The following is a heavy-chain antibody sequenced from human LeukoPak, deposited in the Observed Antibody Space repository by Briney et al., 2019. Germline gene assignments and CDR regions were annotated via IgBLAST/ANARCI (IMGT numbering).Heavy chain of an antibody. J-gene: IGHJ4*02. D-gene: IGHD2-15*01. Sequence: GSLRLSCVASGSTFSNHWMHWVRQVPGKGLEWVSSTSRSSRYIYYADSVKGRFTISRDNAKNSLYLQMNSLRAEDAAVYYCAREPYCSGGSCYSGDYFDYWGQGTLVTVSS. CDR1: GSTFSNHW. CDR2: TSRSSRYI. V-gene: IGHV3-21*01. CDR3: AREPYCSGGSCYSGDYFDY.